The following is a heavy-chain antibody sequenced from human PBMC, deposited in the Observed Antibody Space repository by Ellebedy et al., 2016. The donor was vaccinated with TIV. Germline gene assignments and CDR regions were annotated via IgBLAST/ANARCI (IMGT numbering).Heavy chain of an antibody. Sequence: SGPTLVKPTQTLTLTCTFSGFSLRTSGMCVSWIRQPSGKALEWLARIDWDDDEFYSPSLRTRLTIPKDTSKNQVVLTVTNMDPVDTATYYCARIRTYCGTVSCYSPGTDVWGQGTTVTVSS. J-gene: IGHJ6*02. CDR2: IDWDDDE. CDR3: ARIRTYCGTVSCYSPGTDV. CDR1: GFSLRTSGMC. D-gene: IGHD2-15*01. V-gene: IGHV2-70*17.